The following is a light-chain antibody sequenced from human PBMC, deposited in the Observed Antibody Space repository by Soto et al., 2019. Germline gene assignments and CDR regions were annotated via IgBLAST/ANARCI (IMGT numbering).Light chain of an antibody. V-gene: IGKV3-20*01. CDR3: QQFGGLPPET. J-gene: IGKJ1*01. Sequence: EIVLTQSPGTLSLSPGERATLSCRASQSVSISSLAWYQQKPGQAPRLLIYGASSRATGITDRFSGSESGTDFTLPISRLEPEDFAVYYFQQFGGLPPETFGQGTKVEIK. CDR1: QSVSISS. CDR2: GAS.